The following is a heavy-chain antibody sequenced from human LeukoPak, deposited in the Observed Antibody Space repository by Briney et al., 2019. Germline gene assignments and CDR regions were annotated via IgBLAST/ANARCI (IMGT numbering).Heavy chain of an antibody. CDR3: ARDPYSGNYGNYYYYYMDV. Sequence: GGSLRLSCAASGFTFSSYEMNWVRQAPGKGLEWVSYISSSGSTIYYADSVKGRFTISRDNAKNSLYLQMNSLGPEDTAVYYCARDPYSGNYGNYYYYYMDVWGKGATVTISS. V-gene: IGHV3-48*03. J-gene: IGHJ6*03. CDR1: GFTFSSYE. CDR2: ISSSGSTI. D-gene: IGHD1-26*01.